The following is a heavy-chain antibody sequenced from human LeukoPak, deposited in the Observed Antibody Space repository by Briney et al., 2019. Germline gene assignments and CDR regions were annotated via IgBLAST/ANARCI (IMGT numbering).Heavy chain of an antibody. V-gene: IGHV1-46*01. J-gene: IGHJ6*02. CDR2: INPSGGST. Sequence: GASVKVSCKASGYTFTSYYMHWVRQAPGQGLEWMGKINPSGGSTSYAQRFQGRVTMTRDTSTSTVYMELSSLRSEDTAVYYCARDCTNGVCPVSYYGMDVWGQGTTVTVSS. CDR1: GYTFTSYY. D-gene: IGHD2-8*01. CDR3: ARDCTNGVCPVSYYGMDV.